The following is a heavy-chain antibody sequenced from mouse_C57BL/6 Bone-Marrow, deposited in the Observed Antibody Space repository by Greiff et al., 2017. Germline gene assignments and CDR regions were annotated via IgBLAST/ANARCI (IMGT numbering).Heavy chain of an antibody. CDR2: IDPENGDT. CDR3: TSGMVDV. V-gene: IGHV14-4*01. Sequence: VQLQQSGAELVRPGASVKMSCKASGFTFKTYPIHWVKQSPEQGLEWIGKIDPENGDTEYASKFQGKATITADTSSNTAYLQLSSLTSEDTAVYYCTSGMVDVWGTGTTVTVSS. D-gene: IGHD2-3*01. J-gene: IGHJ1*03. CDR1: GFTFKTYP.